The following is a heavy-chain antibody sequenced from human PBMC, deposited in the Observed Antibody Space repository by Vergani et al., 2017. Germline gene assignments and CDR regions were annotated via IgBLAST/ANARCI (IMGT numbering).Heavy chain of an antibody. Sequence: EVQLVESGGGLVHPGGSLRLSCAASRLTFSSYSMNWVRQAPGKWLEWISYISSSSNTIYYADSVKGRFTISRDNAKNSLYLQMNSLRAEDTAVYYCASSITMMPFDLWGRGTLVTVSS. CDR1: RLTFSSYS. CDR2: ISSSSNTI. D-gene: IGHD3-22*01. V-gene: IGHV3-48*01. CDR3: ASSITMMPFDL. J-gene: IGHJ2*01.